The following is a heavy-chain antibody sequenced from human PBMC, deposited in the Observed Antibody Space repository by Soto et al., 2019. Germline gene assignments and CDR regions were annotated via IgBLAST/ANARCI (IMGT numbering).Heavy chain of an antibody. CDR2: LSDSGAST. J-gene: IGHJ4*02. V-gene: IGHV3-23*01. CDR1: GFTFSSYA. Sequence: GSLRLSCAASGFTFSSYAMSWVRQAPGKGLEWVSTLSDSGASTYYTDSVRGRFTISRDNSRNTLYLQLNSLRAEDTAVYYCAKVAGRGYKVYFASWGKGTQVTV. D-gene: IGHD3-10*01. CDR3: AKVAGRGYKVYFAS.